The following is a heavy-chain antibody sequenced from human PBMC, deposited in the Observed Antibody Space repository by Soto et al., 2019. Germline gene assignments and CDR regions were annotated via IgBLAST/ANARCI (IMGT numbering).Heavy chain of an antibody. CDR2: IYHSGST. V-gene: IGHV4-30-2*01. J-gene: IGHJ5*02. CDR1: GSPISSGHYS. D-gene: IGHD2-2*01. CDR3: ARVPDR. Sequence: SETLSLTCGVSGSPISSGHYSWSWIRQPPGKGLEWIGYIYHSGSTYYNPSLKSRVTISVDRSKNQFSLKLSSVTAADTAVYYCARVPDRWGQGTLVTVS.